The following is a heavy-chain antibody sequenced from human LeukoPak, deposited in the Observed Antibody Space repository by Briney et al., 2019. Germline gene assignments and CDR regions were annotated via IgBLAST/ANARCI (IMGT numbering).Heavy chain of an antibody. J-gene: IGHJ4*02. Sequence: SETLSLTCAVYGGSFSGYYWSWIRQPPGKGLEWIGEINHSGSTNYSPSLKSRVTISVDTSKNQFSLKLSSVTAADTAVYYCASFGAATLFDYWGQGTLVTVSS. V-gene: IGHV4-34*01. CDR3: ASFGAATLFDY. CDR1: GGSFSGYY. D-gene: IGHD2-15*01. CDR2: INHSGST.